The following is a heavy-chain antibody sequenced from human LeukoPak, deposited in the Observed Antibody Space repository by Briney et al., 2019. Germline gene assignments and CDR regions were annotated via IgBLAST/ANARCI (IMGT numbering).Heavy chain of an antibody. J-gene: IGHJ4*02. CDR1: GGSISSYY. CDR3: ARHVVGYSSSSIFDY. CDR2: IYYSGST. V-gene: IGHV4-59*08. Sequence: SETLSLTCTVSGGSISSYYWSWIRQPPGKGLEWIGYIYYSGSTNYNPSLKSRVTISVDTSKNQFSLKLSSVTAADTAVYYCARHVVGYSSSSIFDYWGQGTLVTVSS. D-gene: IGHD6-6*01.